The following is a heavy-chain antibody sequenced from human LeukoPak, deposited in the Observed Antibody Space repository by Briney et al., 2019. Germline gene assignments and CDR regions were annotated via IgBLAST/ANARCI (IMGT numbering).Heavy chain of an antibody. V-gene: IGHV4-34*01. CDR2: IYYSGST. D-gene: IGHD2-2*01. Sequence: GSLRLSCAASGFTFNTYAMTWVRQPPGKGLEWIGSIYYSGSTNYNPSLKSRVTISVDTSKNQFSLKLSSVTAADTAVYYCARGFGCSSTSCYLTYPRRHWFDPWGQGTLVTVSS. J-gene: IGHJ5*02. CDR1: GFTFNTYA. CDR3: ARGFGCSSTSCYLTYPRRHWFDP.